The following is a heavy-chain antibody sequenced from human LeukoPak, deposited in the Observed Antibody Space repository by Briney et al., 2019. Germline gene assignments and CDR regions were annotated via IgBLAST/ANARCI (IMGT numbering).Heavy chain of an antibody. CDR2: IKQDGSEK. CDR1: GFTFSSYW. V-gene: IGHV3-7*01. J-gene: IGHJ4*02. Sequence: PGGSLRLSCAASGFTFSSYWMSWVRQAPGKGLEWVANIKQDGSEKYYVDSVKGRFTISRDNAKNSLYLQMNSLRAEDTAVYYCARSMYCGGDCYYYFDYWGQGTLVTVAS. D-gene: IGHD2-21*02. CDR3: ARSMYCGGDCYYYFDY.